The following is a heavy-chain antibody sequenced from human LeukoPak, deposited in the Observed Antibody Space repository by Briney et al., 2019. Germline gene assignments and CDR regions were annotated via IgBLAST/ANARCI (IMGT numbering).Heavy chain of an antibody. CDR1: GGSISSYY. CDR3: ARGGYSYGFDY. CDR2: IYYSGST. D-gene: IGHD5-18*01. V-gene: IGHV4-59*01. J-gene: IGHJ4*02. Sequence: SETLSLTCTVSGGSISSYYWSWIRQPPGKGLEWIGYIYYSGSTNYNPSLKSRVTISVDTSKNQFSLKLSSVTAADTAVYYCARGGYSYGFDYWGQGTLVTVSS.